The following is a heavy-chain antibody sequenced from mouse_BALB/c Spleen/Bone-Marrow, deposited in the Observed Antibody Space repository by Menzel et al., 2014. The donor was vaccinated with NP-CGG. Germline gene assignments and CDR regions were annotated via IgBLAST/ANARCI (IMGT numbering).Heavy chain of an antibody. D-gene: IGHD1-1*01. CDR1: GFNIKDTY. J-gene: IGHJ4*01. V-gene: IGHV14-3*02. Sequence: VQLKQSGAELVKPGASVKLSCTASGFNIKDTYMHWVKQRPEQGLEWIGRIDPANGNTKYDPKFQGKATITADTSSNTANLQLSSLTSEDTAVYYCAREVDYAMDYWGQGTSVTVSS. CDR3: AREVDYAMDY. CDR2: IDPANGNT.